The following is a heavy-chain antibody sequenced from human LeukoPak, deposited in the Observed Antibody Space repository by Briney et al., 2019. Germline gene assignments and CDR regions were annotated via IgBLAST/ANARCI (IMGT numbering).Heavy chain of an antibody. J-gene: IGHJ4*02. V-gene: IGHV3-7*01. CDR1: GFTFNHFW. CDR3: AREDGYCSGGNCYSYFDS. Sequence: GSLRPSCAASGFTFNHFWMSWIRQAPGKGLEWVAYIKKTGSETYYVDSVKGRFTITRDNTRNSLFLQMYSLRAEDTAVYFCAREDGYCSGGNCYSYFDSWGQGTLVTVSA. CDR2: IKKTGSET. D-gene: IGHD2-15*01.